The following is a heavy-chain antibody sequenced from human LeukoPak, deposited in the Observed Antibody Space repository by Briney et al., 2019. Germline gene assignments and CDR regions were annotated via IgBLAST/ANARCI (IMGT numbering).Heavy chain of an antibody. CDR1: GFTFCSYA. D-gene: IGHD3-10*01. J-gene: IGHJ6*02. V-gene: IGHV3-23*01. CDR3: AKASVGDLYYYYGMDV. Sequence: GGSLRLSCAASGFTFCSYAMNWVRQAPGKGLQCVSTISGSGGSTYYADSVKGRFTISRDNSKNTLYLQMNSLRAEDTAVYYCAKASVGDLYYYYGMDVWGQGTTVTVSS. CDR2: ISGSGGST.